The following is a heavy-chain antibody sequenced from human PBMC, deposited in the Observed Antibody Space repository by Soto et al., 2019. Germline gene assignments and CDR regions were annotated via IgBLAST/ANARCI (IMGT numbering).Heavy chain of an antibody. V-gene: IGHV1-69*13. CDR3: ARHSRTTVTTENDY. CDR2: IIPIFGTA. CDR1: GGTFSSYA. D-gene: IGHD4-17*01. J-gene: IGHJ4*02. Sequence: GASVKVSCKASGGTFSSYAISWVLQAPGQGLEWMGGIIPIFGTANYAQKFQGRVTITADESTSTAYMELSSLRSEDTAVYYCARHSRTTVTTENDYWGQGTLVTVSS.